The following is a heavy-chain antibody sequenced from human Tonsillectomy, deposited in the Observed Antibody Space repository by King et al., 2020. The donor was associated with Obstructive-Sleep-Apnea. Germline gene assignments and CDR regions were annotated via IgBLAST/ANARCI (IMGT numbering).Heavy chain of an antibody. V-gene: IGHV3-7*03. CDR3: ARTYYDSSGYYVGYFDY. D-gene: IGHD3-22*01. Sequence: VQLVESGGGLVQPGGSLRLSCAASGFSFSSYWMSWVRQAPGKGQEWVANIKQDGSEKYYVDSVKGRLTTSRDNAKNSLYLQMNSLRAEDTAVYYCARTYYDSSGYYVGYFDYWGQGTLVTVSS. CDR1: GFSFSSYW. CDR2: IKQDGSEK. J-gene: IGHJ4*02.